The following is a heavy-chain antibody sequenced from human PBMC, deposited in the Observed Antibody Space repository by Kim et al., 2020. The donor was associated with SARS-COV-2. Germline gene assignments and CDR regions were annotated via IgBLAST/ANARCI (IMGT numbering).Heavy chain of an antibody. CDR3: ARDGTTMATGQFDY. D-gene: IGHD3-3*01. J-gene: IGHJ4*02. Sequence: DAVKGRFTITRDNVKKSLYLQLNSLMADDTAVYFCARDGTTMATGQFDYWGQGTLVTVSS. V-gene: IGHV3-21*01.